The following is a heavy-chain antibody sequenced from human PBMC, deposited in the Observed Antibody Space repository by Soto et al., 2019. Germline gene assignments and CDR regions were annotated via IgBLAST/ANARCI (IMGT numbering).Heavy chain of an antibody. D-gene: IGHD3-10*01. Sequence: SETLSLTCTVSGGSISSYYWSWIRQPPGKGLEWIGYIYYSGSTNYNPSLKSRVTISVDTSKNQFSLKLSSVTAADTAVYYCARVWGGPFAISGQRTIVTVAS. J-gene: IGHJ3*02. CDR2: IYYSGST. V-gene: IGHV4-59*01. CDR1: GGSISSYY. CDR3: ARVWGGPFAI.